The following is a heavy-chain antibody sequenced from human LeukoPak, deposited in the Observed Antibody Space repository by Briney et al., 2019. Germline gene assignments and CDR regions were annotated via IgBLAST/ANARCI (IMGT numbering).Heavy chain of an antibody. CDR2: ISYDGSNK. V-gene: IGHV3-30-3*01. CDR3: ARDRY. J-gene: IGHJ4*02. Sequence: PGKGLEWVAVISYDGSNKYYADSVKGRFTISRDNSKNTLYLQMNSLRAEDTAVYYCARDRYWGQGTLVTVSS.